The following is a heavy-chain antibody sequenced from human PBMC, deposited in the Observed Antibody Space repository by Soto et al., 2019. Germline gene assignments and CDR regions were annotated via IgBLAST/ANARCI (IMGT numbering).Heavy chain of an antibody. V-gene: IGHV4-59*01. Sequence: PSETLSLTCTVSGGSISSYYWSWIRQPPGKGLEWIGYIYYSGSTNYNPSLKSRVTISVDTSKNQFSLKLSSVTAADTAVYYCAREVSRIAAPRGWFDPWGQGTLVTVSS. D-gene: IGHD6-6*01. CDR1: GGSISSYY. J-gene: IGHJ5*02. CDR3: AREVSRIAAPRGWFDP. CDR2: IYYSGST.